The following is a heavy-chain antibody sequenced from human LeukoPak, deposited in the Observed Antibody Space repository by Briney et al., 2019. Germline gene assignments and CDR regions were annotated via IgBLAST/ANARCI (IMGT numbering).Heavy chain of an antibody. CDR2: IIPIFGTA. CDR1: GGTFISYA. D-gene: IGHD6-19*01. Sequence: ASVKVSFKASGGTFISYAISWVRQAPGQGLEWMGGIIPIFGTANYGQKFQGRVTITTDESTSTAYMQLSSLRSEDTAVYYCARALHSSGDYYYYYMDVWGKGTTVTVSS. CDR3: ARALHSSGDYYYYYMDV. J-gene: IGHJ6*03. V-gene: IGHV1-69*05.